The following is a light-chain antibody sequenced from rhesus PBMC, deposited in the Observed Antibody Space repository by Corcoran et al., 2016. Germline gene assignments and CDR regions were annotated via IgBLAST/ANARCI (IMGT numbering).Light chain of an antibody. Sequence: DIQMTQSPSSLSASVGDTVTIPCRASQGISSYLAWYQQKPGKTPKLMIFKESTLQSGVPSRFSGSGSGTDFTLTISNLQPEDFATYYGQQHKSYPLTFGGGTKVEFK. CDR1: QGISSY. J-gene: IGKJ4*01. V-gene: IGKV1-25*01. CDR2: KES. CDR3: QQHKSYPLT.